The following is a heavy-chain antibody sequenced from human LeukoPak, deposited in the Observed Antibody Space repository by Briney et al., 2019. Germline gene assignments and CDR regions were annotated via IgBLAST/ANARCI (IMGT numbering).Heavy chain of an antibody. D-gene: IGHD2-15*01. CDR2: IRSEAYGGTT. J-gene: IGHJ4*02. CDR1: GFTFGDYA. V-gene: IGHV3-49*04. CDR3: TRVSLVAASVFFDY. Sequence: PGGSLRLSCTSSGFTFGDYAMSWVRQAPGKGLEWVSFIRSEAYGGTTEYAASVKGRFTISRDDSKSIAYLQMNSLKTKDTAAYYCTRVSLVAASVFFDYWGQGSLVTVSS.